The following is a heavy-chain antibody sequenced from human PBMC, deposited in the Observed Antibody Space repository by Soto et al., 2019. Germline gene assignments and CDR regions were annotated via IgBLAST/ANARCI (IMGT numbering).Heavy chain of an antibody. V-gene: IGHV4-38-2*01. D-gene: IGHD3-10*01. Sequence: DTLSLTCAISGYSISSGYYWGWIRQPPGKGLEWIGSIYHSGSTYFNPSLKSRVTMSVDTSKNQFSLKLSSVTAADTAVYYCARVLRGGSGSYYYYYGMDVWGQGTTVTVSS. J-gene: IGHJ6*02. CDR1: GYSISSGYY. CDR2: IYHSGST. CDR3: ARVLRGGSGSYYYYYGMDV.